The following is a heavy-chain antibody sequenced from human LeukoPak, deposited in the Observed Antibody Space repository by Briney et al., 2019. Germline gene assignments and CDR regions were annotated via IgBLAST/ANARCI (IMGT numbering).Heavy chain of an antibody. V-gene: IGHV1-46*01. D-gene: IGHD3-22*01. CDR3: ATFYDSIGY. Sequence: GASVKVSCKASGYTFTSYYVHWVRQAPGQGLEWMGVIKPSDGFTSYAQKFQGRLTVTRDMSTSTVYMELNSLRAEDTAVYYCATFYDSIGYWGQGTLVTVSS. CDR1: GYTFTSYY. J-gene: IGHJ4*02. CDR2: IKPSDGFT.